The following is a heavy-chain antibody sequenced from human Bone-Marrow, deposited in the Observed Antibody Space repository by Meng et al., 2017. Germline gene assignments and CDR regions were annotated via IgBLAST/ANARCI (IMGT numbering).Heavy chain of an antibody. CDR2: INHSGST. V-gene: IGHV4-34*01. CDR3: ARSSSGWYRITIFDY. Sequence: GSLRLSCAVYGGSFSGYYWSWIRQPPGKGLEWIGEINHSGSTNYNPPLKSRVTISVDTSKNQFSLKLSSVTAADTAVYYCARSSSGWYRITIFDYWGQGTLVTVSS. D-gene: IGHD6-19*01. CDR1: GGSFSGYY. J-gene: IGHJ4*02.